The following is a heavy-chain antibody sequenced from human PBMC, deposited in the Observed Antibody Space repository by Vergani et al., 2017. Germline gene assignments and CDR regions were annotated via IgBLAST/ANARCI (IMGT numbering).Heavy chain of an antibody. D-gene: IGHD2-8*01. CDR2: ISGSSSYV. CDR3: ARGTWDCTHINCAQLGY. J-gene: IGHJ4*02. CDR1: GFIFSSYS. Sequence: EVQLVESGGGLVRRGGSLRLSCAASGFIFSSYSMNWVRQAPGKGLEWVSSISGSSSYVFYADSVQGRLSISRDNARDSLYLQMNSLRAEDTAIYYCARGTWDCTHINCAQLGYWGQGTLVTVSS. V-gene: IGHV3-21*01.